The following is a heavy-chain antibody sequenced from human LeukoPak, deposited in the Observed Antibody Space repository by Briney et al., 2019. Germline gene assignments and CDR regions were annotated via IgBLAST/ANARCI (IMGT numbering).Heavy chain of an antibody. V-gene: IGHV3-23*01. D-gene: IGHD5-12*01. CDR3: AKASGGYGVYFDY. CDR1: GFTFSSYA. J-gene: IGHJ4*02. CDR2: ISGSGGST. Sequence: QPGGSLRLSCAASGFTFSSYAMSWVRQAPGKGLEWVSGISGSGGSTYYADSVKGRFTISRDNSKNTLYLRMNSLRAEDTAVYYCAKASGGYGVYFDYWGQGTLVTVSS.